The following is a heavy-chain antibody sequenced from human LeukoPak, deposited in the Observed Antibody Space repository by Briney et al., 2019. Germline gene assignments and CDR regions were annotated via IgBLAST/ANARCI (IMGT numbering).Heavy chain of an antibody. CDR1: GFTFDDYA. J-gene: IGHJ5*02. CDR2: ISWNSGSI. CDR3: AKDRASSSWYGEGWFDP. Sequence: GGSLRLSCAASGFTFDDYAMHWVRQAPGKGLEWVSGISWNSGSIGYADSVKGRFTISRDNAKNSLYLQMNSLRAEDTALYYCAKDRASSSWYGEGWFDPWGREPWSPSPQ. D-gene: IGHD6-13*01. V-gene: IGHV3-9*01.